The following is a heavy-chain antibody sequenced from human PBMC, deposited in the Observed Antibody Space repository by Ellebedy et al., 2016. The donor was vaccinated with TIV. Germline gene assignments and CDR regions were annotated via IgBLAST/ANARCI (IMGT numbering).Heavy chain of an antibody. CDR1: GFSLSSTTLG. CDR3: ARSSMVRGEGWYFGMDV. Sequence: SGPTLVKPTETLTLTCTVSGFSLSSTTLGVSWIRQPPGKALEWLAHIFSNDEKSYSTSLRTRLTISKDTSKSQLVLTMANMDPMDTATYYCARSSMVRGEGWYFGMDVWGQGTTVTVSS. D-gene: IGHD3-10*01. J-gene: IGHJ6*02. V-gene: IGHV2-26*01. CDR2: IFSNDEK.